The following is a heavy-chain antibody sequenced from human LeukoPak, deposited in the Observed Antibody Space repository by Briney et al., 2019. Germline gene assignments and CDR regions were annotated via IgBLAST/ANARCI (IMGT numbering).Heavy chain of an antibody. CDR1: GFIFSSGD. Sequence: GGSLRLSCAASGFIFSSGDMSWVRQAPGKGLEWVSAIRGRSTTYYADSVKGRFTISRDTSKNTLYLQMNSLRAEDTAMYYCARDWSFDSDDYYLYGFDIWGQGTRVTVSS. V-gene: IGHV3-66*03. CDR2: IRGRSTT. CDR3: ARDWSFDSDDYYLYGFDI. D-gene: IGHD3-22*01. J-gene: IGHJ3*02.